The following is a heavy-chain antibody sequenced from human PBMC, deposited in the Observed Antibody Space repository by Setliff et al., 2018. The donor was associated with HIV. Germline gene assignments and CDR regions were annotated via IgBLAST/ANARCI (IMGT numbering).Heavy chain of an antibody. D-gene: IGHD6-25*01. CDR2: MYYSGST. J-gene: IGHJ4*02. V-gene: IGHV4-39*07. Sequence: PSETLSLTCTVSGGSISSSSYYWGWVRQPPGKGLEWIGSMYYSGSTYYTPSLKSRITISVDTSKNQFSLNLSSVTAADTAVYYCARGLDSAKIHYWGQGTLVTVSS. CDR3: ARGLDSAKIHY. CDR1: GGSISSSSYY.